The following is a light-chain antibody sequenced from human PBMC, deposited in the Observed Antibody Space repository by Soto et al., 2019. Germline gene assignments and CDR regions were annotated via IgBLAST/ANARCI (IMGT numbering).Light chain of an antibody. CDR2: KAS. J-gene: IGKJ1*01. CDR1: QSINSW. Sequence: DSQITRCPSTPSASVEDRVTITSLASQSINSWLAWYQQKQGKAPKFLIYKASTLESGVPSRFRGRGSGREFTLTISSLQPDHFATDYGQQYNSHLWTFGQGTKVDIK. V-gene: IGKV1-5*03. CDR3: QQYNSHLWT.